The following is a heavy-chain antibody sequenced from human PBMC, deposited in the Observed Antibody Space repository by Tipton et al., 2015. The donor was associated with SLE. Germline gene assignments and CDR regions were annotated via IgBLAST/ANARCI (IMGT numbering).Heavy chain of an antibody. CDR3: ARYIVVVRYFDY. CDR2: INHSGST. J-gene: IGHJ4*02. V-gene: IGHV4-34*01. CDR1: GGSFSSYY. D-gene: IGHD2-21*01. Sequence: LRLSCAVYGGSFSSYYRSWIRQPPGKGLEWIGEINHSGSTNYNPSLKSRVTISVDTSKNQFSLKLSFVTAADTAVYYCARYIVVVRYFDYWGQGTLVTVSS.